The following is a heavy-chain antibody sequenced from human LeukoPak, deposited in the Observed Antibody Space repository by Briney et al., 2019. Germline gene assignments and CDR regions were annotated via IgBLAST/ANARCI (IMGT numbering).Heavy chain of an antibody. V-gene: IGHV3-23*01. J-gene: IGHJ5*02. CDR3: ARDIVVVPAAGFDP. CDR1: GFTLSSYA. Sequence: GGSLRLSCAASGFTLSSYAMSWVRQAPGKGLEWVSAISGSGGSTYYADSVKGRFTISRDNSKNTLYLQMNSLRAEDTAVYYCARDIVVVPAAGFDPWGQGTLVTVSS. CDR2: ISGSGGST. D-gene: IGHD2-2*01.